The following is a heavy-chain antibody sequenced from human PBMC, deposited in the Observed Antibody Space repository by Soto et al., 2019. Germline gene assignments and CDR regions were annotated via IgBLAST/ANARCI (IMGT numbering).Heavy chain of an antibody. D-gene: IGHD2-2*01. CDR2: INGGGGTT. Sequence: GSLKLSCTASGXTLSSYSMSWVRQAPGKGLELVSSINGGGGTTNYADSVKGRFTISRDNSKNTMYLQMNSIRAEDTALYFCAKIICTTNCYDYWGQGILGTVSS. CDR1: GXTLSSYS. CDR3: AKIICTTNCYDY. V-gene: IGHV3-23*01. J-gene: IGHJ4*02.